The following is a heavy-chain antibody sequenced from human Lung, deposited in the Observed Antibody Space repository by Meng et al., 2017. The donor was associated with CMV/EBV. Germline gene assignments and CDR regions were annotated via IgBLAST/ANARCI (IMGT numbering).Heavy chain of an antibody. J-gene: IGHJ4*02. CDR1: FFTFDDYA. CDR3: ARDMTLRLPSGSGFDF. V-gene: IGHV3-9*01. CDR2: ISWNGVTT. Sequence: GGSXRLXXSSSFFTFDDYAMHWVRQVPGKGLEWVSGISWNGVTTGYAGSVKGRFTISRDNTKNSLYLQMNSLRPEDTAFYFCARDMTLRLPSGSGFDFWGQGTXVTVSS. D-gene: IGHD3-10*01.